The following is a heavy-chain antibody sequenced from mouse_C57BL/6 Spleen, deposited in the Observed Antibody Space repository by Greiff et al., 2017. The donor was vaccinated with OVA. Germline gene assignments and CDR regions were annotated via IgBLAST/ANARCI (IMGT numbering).Heavy chain of an antibody. CDR1: GFSLTSYG. V-gene: IGHV2-5*01. Sequence: QVQLQQSGPGLVQPSQSLSITCTVSGFSLTSYGVHWVRQSPGKGLEWLGVIWRGGSTDYNAAFMSRLSITTDNSKSQVFFKMNSLQADDTAIYYCAKEGVSTLYFDYWGQGTTLTVSS. J-gene: IGHJ2*01. CDR3: AKEGVSTLYFDY. D-gene: IGHD2-1*01. CDR2: IWRGGST.